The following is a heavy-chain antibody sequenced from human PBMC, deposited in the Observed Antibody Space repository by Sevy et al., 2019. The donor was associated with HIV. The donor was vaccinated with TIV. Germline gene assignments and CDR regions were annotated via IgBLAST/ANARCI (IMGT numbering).Heavy chain of an antibody. J-gene: IGHJ4*02. Sequence: GGSLRLSCGASGFTFSNYAMSWVRQAPGKGLEWVSSISGSGDKTYYADSVKGRFTVSRDNSKNTLYLQMNSLRAEDKAVYYYARESGDDNYGLFDYWGQGTLVTVSS. CDR2: ISGSGDKT. D-gene: IGHD5-18*01. V-gene: IGHV3-23*01. CDR3: ARESGDDNYGLFDY. CDR1: GFTFSNYA.